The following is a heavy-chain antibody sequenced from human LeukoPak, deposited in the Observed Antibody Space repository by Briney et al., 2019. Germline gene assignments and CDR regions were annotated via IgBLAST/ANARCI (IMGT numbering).Heavy chain of an antibody. Sequence: GGSLRLSSAASGFTFSSHAMSWVRQAPGKGLEWVSAISGSGGSTYYADSVKGLFTISRDNSKNTLYLQMNSLRAEDTAVYYCAKFESAARIRLHYYYYMDVWGKGATVSVSS. D-gene: IGHD6-13*01. J-gene: IGHJ6*03. V-gene: IGHV3-23*01. CDR2: ISGSGGST. CDR1: GFTFSSHA. CDR3: AKFESAARIRLHYYYYMDV.